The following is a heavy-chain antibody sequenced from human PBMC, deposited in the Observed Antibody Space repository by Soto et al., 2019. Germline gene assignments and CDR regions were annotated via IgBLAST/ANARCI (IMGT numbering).Heavy chain of an antibody. Sequence: GGSLRLSCAASGFTFSNYAMSWVRQAPGKGLEWVSTISCRGGNTDYADSVKGRFTISRDNSKNTLYLQMNSLRAEDTALYYCAKDRGTIIAAANFDYWGQGALVTVSS. D-gene: IGHD6-6*01. V-gene: IGHV3-23*01. CDR2: ISCRGGNT. CDR3: AKDRGTIIAAANFDY. CDR1: GFTFSNYA. J-gene: IGHJ4*02.